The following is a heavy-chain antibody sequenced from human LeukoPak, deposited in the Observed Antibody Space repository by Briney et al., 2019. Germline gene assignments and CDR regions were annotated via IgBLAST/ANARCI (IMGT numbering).Heavy chain of an antibody. D-gene: IGHD6-13*01. Sequence: ATVKVSCKASGYTFTSYYMHWVRQAPGQGLEWMGIINPSGGSTSYAQKPQGRVTMTRDTSTSTVYMELSSLRSEDTAVYYCAVIAAAGYYPFDYWGQGTLVTVSS. J-gene: IGHJ4*02. CDR1: GYTFTSYY. CDR3: AVIAAAGYYPFDY. CDR2: INPSGGST. V-gene: IGHV1-46*01.